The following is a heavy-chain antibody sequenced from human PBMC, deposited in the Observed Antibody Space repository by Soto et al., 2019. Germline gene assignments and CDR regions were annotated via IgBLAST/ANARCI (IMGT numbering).Heavy chain of an antibody. V-gene: IGHV1-46*03. CDR3: ARYGITMVRGACDY. Sequence: ASVKVSCKACGYTFTSYYMHWVRQAPGQGLEWMGIINPSGGSTSCAQKFQGRVTTTRDTSTSTVYMELSSLRSEDTAVYYCARYGITMVRGACDYWGQGTLVTVSS. CDR1: GYTFTSYY. D-gene: IGHD3-10*01. J-gene: IGHJ4*02. CDR2: INPSGGST.